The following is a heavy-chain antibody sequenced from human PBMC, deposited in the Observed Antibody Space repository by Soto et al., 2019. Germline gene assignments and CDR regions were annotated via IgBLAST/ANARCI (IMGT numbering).Heavy chain of an antibody. Sequence: SVKVSCKASGYTFTGYYMHWVRQAPGQGLEWMGWINLNSGGTNYAQKFQGRVTMTRDTSISTAYMELSRLRSDDTAVYYCAMAIFGVVMPYNWFDPRGQGNLVIVS. CDR2: INLNSGGT. V-gene: IGHV1-2*02. CDR1: GYTFTGYY. D-gene: IGHD3-3*01. CDR3: AMAIFGVVMPYNWFDP. J-gene: IGHJ5*02.